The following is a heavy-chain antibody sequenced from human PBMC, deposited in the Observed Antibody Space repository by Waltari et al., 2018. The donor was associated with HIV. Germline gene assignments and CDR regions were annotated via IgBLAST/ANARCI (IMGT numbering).Heavy chain of an antibody. D-gene: IGHD3-3*01. CDR1: GFTFNTFS. CDR3: ASEDFWSGPHN. CDR2: ISGTSSFI. J-gene: IGHJ4*02. Sequence: EVQLVESGGGLVKPGGSLRLSCVVSGFTFNTFSMKWVRQAPGKGLEWVSSISGTSSFIYYTDSVKGRFTISRDNGKNSLYLQINNLRVEDTAVYYCASEDFWSGPHNWGQGTLVTVSS. V-gene: IGHV3-21*01.